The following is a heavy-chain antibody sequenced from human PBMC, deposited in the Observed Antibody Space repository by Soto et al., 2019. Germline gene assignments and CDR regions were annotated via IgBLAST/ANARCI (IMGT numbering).Heavy chain of an antibody. Sequence: QVQLVESGGGVVQPGRSLRLSCAASGFTFRFDGMHCVRQAPGKGLEWVAVIWYDGSNKYYADSVKGRFTISRDNSKNTLFLQMNSLRDEDTAVYYCAREAYGSGRRGWFDPWGQGTLVTVYS. D-gene: IGHD3-10*01. CDR3: AREAYGSGRRGWFDP. CDR1: GFTFRFDG. V-gene: IGHV3-33*01. CDR2: IWYDGSNK. J-gene: IGHJ5*02.